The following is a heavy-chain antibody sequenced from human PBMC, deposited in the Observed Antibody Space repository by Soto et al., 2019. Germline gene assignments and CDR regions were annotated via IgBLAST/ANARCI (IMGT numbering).Heavy chain of an antibody. CDR1: GGTFSSYT. V-gene: IGHV1-69*02. CDR3: AGGGISSGDY. D-gene: IGHD2-15*01. CDR2: IIPMFGIT. Sequence: QVQLVQSGAEVKKPGSSVKVSCKASGGTFSSYTISWVRQAPGQGLEWMGRIIPMFGITNYAQKFQGRVTITADKSTTTAYMELSSLRSEDTAVYYCAGGGISSGDYWGQGTLVTVSS. J-gene: IGHJ4*02.